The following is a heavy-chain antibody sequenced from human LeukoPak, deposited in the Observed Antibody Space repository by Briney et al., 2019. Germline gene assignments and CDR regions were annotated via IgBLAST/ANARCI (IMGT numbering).Heavy chain of an antibody. J-gene: IGHJ6*03. CDR2: ISGRRDST. V-gene: IGHV3-23*01. CDR3: AKDPNFYYCMDV. CDR1: GFTFSSYG. Sequence: GGSLRLSCAASGFTFSSYGMSWVRQAPGKGLEWVSTISGRRDSTSYADSVKGRFTISRDNSKNTLYLQMNSLRAEDTAVYYCAKDPNFYYCMDVWGKGTTVTISS.